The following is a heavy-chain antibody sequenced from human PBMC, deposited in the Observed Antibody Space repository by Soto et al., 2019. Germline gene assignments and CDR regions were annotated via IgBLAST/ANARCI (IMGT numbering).Heavy chain of an antibody. Sequence: KQSPTLSLTCAISGDSVSSNSAAWNWIRQSPSRGLEWLGRTYYRSKWYNDYAVSVKSRITINPDTSKNQFSLQLNSVTPEDTAVYYCARDEGSGSSMRYYYYYGMDVWGQGTTVTVSS. J-gene: IGHJ6*02. CDR2: TYYRSKWYN. D-gene: IGHD3-10*01. V-gene: IGHV6-1*01. CDR1: GDSVSSNSAA. CDR3: ARDEGSGSSMRYYYYYGMDV.